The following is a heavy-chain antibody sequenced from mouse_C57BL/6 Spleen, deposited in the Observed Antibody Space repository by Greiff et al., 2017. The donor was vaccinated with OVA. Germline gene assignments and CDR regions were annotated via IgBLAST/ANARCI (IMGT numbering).Heavy chain of an antibody. CDR2: INPNNGGT. V-gene: IGHV1-22*01. J-gene: IGHJ2*01. CDR1: GYTFTDYN. Sequence: EVQLQQSGPELVKPGASVKMSCKASGYTFTDYNMHWVKQSHGKSLEWIGYINPNNGGTSYNQKFKGKATLTVNKSSSTAYMELRSLTSEDSTVYYCARYGRTGTGDYWGQGTTLTVSS. CDR3: ARYGRTGTGDY. D-gene: IGHD4-1*01.